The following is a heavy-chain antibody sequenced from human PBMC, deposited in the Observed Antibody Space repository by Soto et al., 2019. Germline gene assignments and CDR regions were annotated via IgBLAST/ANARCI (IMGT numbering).Heavy chain of an antibody. Sequence: GESLKISCAASGFDFSNYVLHWVRQAPGKGLEWVAVMSFDGSDIYYADSVKGRFTISRDNSKNTLYLQMNSLRPEDTAVYYCAKVREDIVLLVALDYWGQGTLVTVSS. CDR3: AKVREDIVLLVALDY. CDR1: GFDFSNYV. V-gene: IGHV3-30*18. J-gene: IGHJ4*02. D-gene: IGHD2-8*01. CDR2: MSFDGSDI.